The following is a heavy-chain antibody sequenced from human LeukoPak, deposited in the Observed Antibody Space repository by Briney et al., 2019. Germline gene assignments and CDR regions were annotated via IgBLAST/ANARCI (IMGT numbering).Heavy chain of an antibody. Sequence: GGSLRLSCAASGFTFSSYSMNWVRQAPGKGLEWVSYISSSSSTIYYADSVKGRFTISRDNAKNSLYLQMNSLRAEDTAVYYCARTTYYYDSSGYYSEGYDYWGQGTLVTVSS. J-gene: IGHJ4*02. CDR3: ARTTYYYDSSGYYSEGYDY. CDR1: GFTFSSYS. D-gene: IGHD3-22*01. CDR2: ISSSSSTI. V-gene: IGHV3-48*04.